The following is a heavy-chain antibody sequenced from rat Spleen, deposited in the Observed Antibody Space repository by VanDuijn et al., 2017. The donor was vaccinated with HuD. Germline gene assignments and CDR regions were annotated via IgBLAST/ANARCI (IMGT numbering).Heavy chain of an antibody. J-gene: IGHJ2*01. CDR2: IWGNGGT. Sequence: VQLKESGPGLVQPSQTLSLTCTVSGLSLSINSVSWIRQPPGKCLEWMGVIWGNGGTDYNSAIKSRLSINRETSKSQVFLKMNSLQTEDTAMYFCARGIELLWGQGVMVTVSS. D-gene: IGHD1-10*01. CDR1: GLSLSINS. CDR3: ARGIELL. V-gene: IGHV2-47*01.